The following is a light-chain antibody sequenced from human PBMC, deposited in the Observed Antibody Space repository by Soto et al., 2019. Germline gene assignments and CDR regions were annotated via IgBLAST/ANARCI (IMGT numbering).Light chain of an antibody. CDR2: DAS. V-gene: IGKV1-5*01. Sequence: DIQMTQSPSTLSAYVGDRVTITCRASQNIGSWLAWYQQKPGKAPKFLIYDASTPGSGVPSRFRGSGYGTEFTFTISSLQPDDFATYYCQQFSTYSWTFGQGTKVDIK. J-gene: IGKJ1*01. CDR3: QQFSTYSWT. CDR1: QNIGSW.